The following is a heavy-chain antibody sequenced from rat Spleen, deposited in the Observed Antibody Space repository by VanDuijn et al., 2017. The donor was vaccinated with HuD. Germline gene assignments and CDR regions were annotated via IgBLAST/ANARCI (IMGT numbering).Heavy chain of an antibody. CDR3: AREGAY. D-gene: IGHD1-11*01. J-gene: IGHJ3*01. V-gene: IGHV3-3*01. CDR2: INSAGST. CDR1: GYSITSSYR. Sequence: EVQLQESGPGLVKPSQSLSLTCSVTGYSITSSYRWNWIRKFPGNKLEWMGYINSAGSTNYNPSLKSRISITRDTSKNQFFLQVNSVTTEDTATYYCAREGAYWGQGTLVTVSS.